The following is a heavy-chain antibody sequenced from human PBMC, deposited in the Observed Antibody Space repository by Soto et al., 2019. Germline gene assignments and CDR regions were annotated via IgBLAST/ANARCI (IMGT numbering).Heavy chain of an antibody. V-gene: IGHV1-18*04. CDR2: ISAYNGNT. D-gene: IGHD3-3*01. CDR3: ARGYYDFWSGYSAFGYYYYGMDV. CDR1: GYTFTSYG. Sequence: EASVKVSCKASGYTFTSYGISWVRQAPGQGLEWMGWISAYNGNTNYAQKLQGRVTMTTDTSTSTAYMELRSLRSDDTAVYYCARGYYDFWSGYSAFGYYYYGMDVWGQGTTVTVSS. J-gene: IGHJ6*02.